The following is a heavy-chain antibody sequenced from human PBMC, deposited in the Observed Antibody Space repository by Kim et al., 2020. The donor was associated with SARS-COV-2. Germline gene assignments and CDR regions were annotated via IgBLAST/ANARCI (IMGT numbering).Heavy chain of an antibody. D-gene: IGHD3-9*01. CDR2: ISSNGGST. CDR3: VKGLYDILTGYHLPMLDY. CDR1: GFTFSSYA. Sequence: GGSLRLSCSASGFTFSSYAMHWVRQAPRKGLEYVSAISSNGGSTYYADSVKGRFTISRDNSKNTLYLQMSSLRAEDTAVYYCVKGLYDILTGYHLPMLDYWGQGTLVTVSS. V-gene: IGHV3-64D*06. J-gene: IGHJ4*02.